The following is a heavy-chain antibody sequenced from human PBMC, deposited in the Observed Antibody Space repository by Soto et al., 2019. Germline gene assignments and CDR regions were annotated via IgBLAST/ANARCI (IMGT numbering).Heavy chain of an antibody. D-gene: IGHD1-7*01. Sequence: GESLKVSWKGSGYIFTSYWISLVRQMPGKGLEWMGRIDPSDSYTNYSPSCQGHVTISADKSISTAYLQWSSLKASDTAMYYCARRIITGTTDYYYGMDVWGQGTTVTVSS. V-gene: IGHV5-10-1*01. J-gene: IGHJ6*02. CDR1: GYIFTSYW. CDR3: ARRIITGTTDYYYGMDV. CDR2: IDPSDSYT.